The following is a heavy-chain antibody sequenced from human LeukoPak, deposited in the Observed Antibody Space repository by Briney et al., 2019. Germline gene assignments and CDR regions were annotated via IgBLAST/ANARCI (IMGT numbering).Heavy chain of an antibody. V-gene: IGHV4-38-2*02. CDR3: ARVLAAAGNNWFDP. CDR2: IYHSGST. D-gene: IGHD6-13*01. CDR1: GYSISSGYY. J-gene: IGHJ5*02. Sequence: SETLSLTCTVSGYSISSGYYWGWIRQPPGKGLEWIGSIYHSGSTYYNPSLKSRVTTSVDTSKNQFSLKLSSVTAADTAVYYCARVLAAAGNNWFDPWGQGTLVTVSS.